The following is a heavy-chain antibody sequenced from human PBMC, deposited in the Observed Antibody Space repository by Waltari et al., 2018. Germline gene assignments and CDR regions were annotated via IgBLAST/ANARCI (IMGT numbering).Heavy chain of an antibody. D-gene: IGHD1-7*01. CDR2: T. J-gene: IGHJ6*03. V-gene: IGHV4-4*07. CDR3: ARENSWELRNYYYYYYMDV. Sequence: TNYNPSLKSRVTMSVDTSKTQFSLKLTSVTAADTAVYYCARENSWELRNYYYYYYMDVWGDGTTVTVSS.